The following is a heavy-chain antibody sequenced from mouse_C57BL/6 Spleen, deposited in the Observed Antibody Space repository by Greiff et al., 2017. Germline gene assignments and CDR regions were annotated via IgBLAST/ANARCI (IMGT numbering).Heavy chain of an antibody. V-gene: IGHV10-1*01. CDR3: VRHEFDY. J-gene: IGHJ2*01. CDR2: IRSKSNNYAT. Sequence: EVKLVESGGGLVQPKGSLKLSCAASGFSFNTYAMNWVRQAPGKGLEWVARIRSKSNNYATYYAVSVKDRFTNTRDDSESMLYLQMNNLKTEDTAMYYCVRHEFDYWGQGTTLTVSS. CDR1: GFSFNTYA.